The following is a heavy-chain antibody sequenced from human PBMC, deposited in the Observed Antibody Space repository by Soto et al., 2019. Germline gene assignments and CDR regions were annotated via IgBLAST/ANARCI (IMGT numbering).Heavy chain of an antibody. CDR1: GGTFSSYA. V-gene: IGHV1-69*12. CDR2: SIPIFGTS. J-gene: IGHJ6*02. D-gene: IGHD5-12*01. Sequence: QVQLVQSGAEVKKPGSSVKVSCKASGGTFSSYAISWVRQSPGQVLEWMGGSIPIFGTSNYAQKFQGRVTITADESTSTDYMELSSLRSEDTAVYYCARGSGGSDLGGDYYYGMDVWGQGTTATVSS. CDR3: ARGSGGSDLGGDYYYGMDV.